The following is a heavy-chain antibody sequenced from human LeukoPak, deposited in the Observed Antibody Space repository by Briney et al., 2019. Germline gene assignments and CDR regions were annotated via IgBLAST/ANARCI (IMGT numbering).Heavy chain of an antibody. J-gene: IGHJ4*02. CDR2: IYYSGST. CDR3: ARGGATRYFDY. CDR1: GYSISSGYY. Sequence: SETLSLTCTVSGYSISSGYYWGWIRQPPGKGLEWIGYIYYSGSTNYNPSLKSRVTISVDTSKNQFSLKLSSVTAADTAVYYCARGGATRYFDYWGQGTLVTVSS. D-gene: IGHD5-12*01. V-gene: IGHV4-61*01.